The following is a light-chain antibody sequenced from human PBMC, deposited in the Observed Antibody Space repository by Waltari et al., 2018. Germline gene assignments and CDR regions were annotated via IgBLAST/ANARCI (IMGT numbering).Light chain of an antibody. V-gene: IGKV1-9*01. J-gene: IGKJ3*01. Sequence: IQLTQSPSSLSASVGDRVTITCQASRGIDNYLAWYQQQPGKAPKLLISVASTLQSGVPSRFSGSGSGTDFTLTISSLQPEDFATYYCQQLYSYPRTFGPGTKVDIK. CDR2: VAS. CDR3: QQLYSYPRT. CDR1: RGIDNY.